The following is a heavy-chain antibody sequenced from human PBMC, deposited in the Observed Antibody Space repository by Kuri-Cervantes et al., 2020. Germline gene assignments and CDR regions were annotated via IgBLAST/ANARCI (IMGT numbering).Heavy chain of an antibody. CDR3: AKGGATVTIVAFDY. CDR2: ISWNSGSI. D-gene: IGHD4-17*01. V-gene: IGHV3-9*01. Sequence: SLRLSCAASGFTFDDYAMHWVRQAPGKGLEWVSGISWNSGSIGYADSVKGRFTISRDNAKNSLYLQMNSLRAEDTALYYCAKGGATVTIVAFDYWGQGALVTVSS. J-gene: IGHJ4*02. CDR1: GFTFDDYA.